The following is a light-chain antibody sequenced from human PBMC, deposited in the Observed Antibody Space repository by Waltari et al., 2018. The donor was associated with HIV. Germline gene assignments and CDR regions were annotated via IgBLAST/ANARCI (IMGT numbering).Light chain of an antibody. CDR2: DVS. V-gene: IGLV2-11*01. CDR1: SSDVGGYNY. J-gene: IGLJ1*01. CDR3: CSYAGSYTYV. Sequence: QSALTQPRSVSGSPGQSVTISCTGTSSDVGGYNYVSWYQQHPGKAPKLMIFDVSKRPSGVPDRFSGSKSCNTASLTISGLQAEDEADYYCCSYAGSYTYVFGTGSEVTVL.